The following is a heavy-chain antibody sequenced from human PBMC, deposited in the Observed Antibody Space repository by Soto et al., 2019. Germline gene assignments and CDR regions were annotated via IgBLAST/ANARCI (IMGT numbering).Heavy chain of an antibody. CDR3: ASSITMIVVVYGMDV. V-gene: IGHV1-69*13. Sequence: GASVKVSWKAAGGSFSSYAISWVRQAPGQGLEWMGGIIPIFGTANYAQKFQGRVTITADESTSTAYMELSSLRPEDTAVYYCASSITMIVVVYGMDVWGQGTTVTVSS. D-gene: IGHD3-22*01. J-gene: IGHJ6*02. CDR1: GGSFSSYA. CDR2: IIPIFGTA.